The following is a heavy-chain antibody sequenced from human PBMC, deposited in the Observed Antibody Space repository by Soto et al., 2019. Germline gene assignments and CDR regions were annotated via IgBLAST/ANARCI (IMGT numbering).Heavy chain of an antibody. CDR2: IYYSGST. CDR3: ARTEYYYDSSGYFDY. D-gene: IGHD3-22*01. CDR1: GDSISSGGYY. V-gene: IGHV4-31*03. J-gene: IGHJ4*02. Sequence: PSETLSLTCTVSGDSISSGGYYWSWIRQHPGKGLEWIGYIYYSGSTYYNPSLKSRVTISVDTSKNQFSLKLSSVTAADTAVYYCARTEYYYDSSGYFDYWGQGTLVTVSS.